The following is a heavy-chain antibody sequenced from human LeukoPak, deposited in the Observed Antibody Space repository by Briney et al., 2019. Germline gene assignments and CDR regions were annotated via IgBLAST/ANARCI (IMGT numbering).Heavy chain of an antibody. CDR1: GFTVRSNP. V-gene: IGHV3-66*01. CDR3: ARVGDGYNENF. J-gene: IGHJ4*02. CDR2: IYSGGNT. D-gene: IGHD5-24*01. Sequence: GGSLRLSCATSGFTVRSNPMSWVRQAPGKGLEWVSLIYSGGNTYYANSVKGRFTISRDNSENTLYLQMNSLRADDTAVYYCARVGDGYNENFWGQGTLVTVSS.